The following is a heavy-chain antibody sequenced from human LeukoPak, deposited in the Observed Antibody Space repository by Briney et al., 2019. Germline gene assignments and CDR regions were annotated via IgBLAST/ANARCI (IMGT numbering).Heavy chain of an antibody. D-gene: IGHD3-10*01. V-gene: IGHV4-59*01. CDR3: ARYYYHSGALDY. CDR2: IYYSGST. J-gene: IGHJ4*02. Sequence: SETLSLTCTVSGGSISSYYWSWIRQPPGKGLEWIGYIYYSGSTNYNPSLKSRVTMSVDTSKNHFSLNLSSVTAADTAVYYCARYYYHSGALDYWGQGTLVTVSS. CDR1: GGSISSYY.